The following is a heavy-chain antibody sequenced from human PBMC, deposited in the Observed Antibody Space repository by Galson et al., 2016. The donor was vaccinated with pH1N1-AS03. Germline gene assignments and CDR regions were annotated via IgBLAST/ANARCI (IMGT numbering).Heavy chain of an antibody. CDR1: GYTFTDYY. Sequence: VKVSCKASGYTFTDYYIHWVRQAPGQGLEWMGWIKPNSGGTNYAQKFQGRVTMTRDKSINTTHMELNRLRYDDTAMYYCARDSSGNDDVWSGRFWDSSATLEFWGQGPLVTVSS. V-gene: IGHV1-2*02. CDR2: IKPNSGGT. D-gene: IGHD3-3*01. J-gene: IGHJ1*01. CDR3: ARDSSGNDDVWSGRFWDSSATLEF.